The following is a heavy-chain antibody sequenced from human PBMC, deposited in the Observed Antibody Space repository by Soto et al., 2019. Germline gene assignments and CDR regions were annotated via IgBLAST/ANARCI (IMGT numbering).Heavy chain of an antibody. CDR2: VSHSGST. CDR1: GGSISSRHR. J-gene: IGHJ6*03. Sequence: QVHLLESGPGLVEPSGTLSLTCTVSGGSISSRHRWSWVRQSPGKGLEWIGEVSHSGSTNSNPSLKGRVTISLDKSNNQFSLNLESMTVADAAVYFCANTRGLGLMDAWGKGTTVVVSS. D-gene: IGHD2-2*01. CDR3: ANTRGLGLMDA. V-gene: IGHV4-4*02.